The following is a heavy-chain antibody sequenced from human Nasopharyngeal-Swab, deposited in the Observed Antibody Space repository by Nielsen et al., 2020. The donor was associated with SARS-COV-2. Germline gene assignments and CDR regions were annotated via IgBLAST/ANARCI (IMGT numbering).Heavy chain of an antibody. V-gene: IGHV4-34*01. Sequence: SETLSLTCAVYGGSLSGHYWSWIRQPPGKGLEWIGEINHSGSTNYNPSLKSRVTISVDTSKNQFSLKLSSVTAADTAVYYCARQGPDCSGGSCYSGHWGQGTLVTVSS. CDR2: INHSGST. J-gene: IGHJ4*02. D-gene: IGHD2-15*01. CDR3: ARQGPDCSGGSCYSGH. CDR1: GGSLSGHY.